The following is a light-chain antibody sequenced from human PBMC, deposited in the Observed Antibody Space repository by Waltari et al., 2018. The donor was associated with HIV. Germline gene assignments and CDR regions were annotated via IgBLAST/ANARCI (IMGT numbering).Light chain of an antibody. V-gene: IGLV2-14*01. CDR3: SSYTSSSTLNYV. J-gene: IGLJ1*01. Sequence: QSALTQPASVSGSPGQSITISCIGTSSDVGGNNYVSWYQQHPGKVPKLMIYDVSNRPSVVSNRFSGSKSGNTASLTISGLQAEDEADYYCSSYTSSSTLNYVFGTGTKVTVL. CDR2: DVS. CDR1: SSDVGGNNY.